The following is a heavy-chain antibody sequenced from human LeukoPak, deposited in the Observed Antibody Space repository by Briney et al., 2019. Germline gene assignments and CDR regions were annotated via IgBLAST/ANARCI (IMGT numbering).Heavy chain of an antibody. Sequence: GESPKISCKGSGYSFTSYWIGWVRQMPGKGLEWMGIIYPGDSDTRYSPSFQGQVTISADKSISTAYLQWSSLKASDTAMYYCATRIAAAGTAEWYYYGMDVWGQGTTVTVSS. CDR2: IYPGDSDT. D-gene: IGHD6-13*01. CDR3: ATRIAAAGTAEWYYYGMDV. CDR1: GYSFTSYW. V-gene: IGHV5-51*01. J-gene: IGHJ6*02.